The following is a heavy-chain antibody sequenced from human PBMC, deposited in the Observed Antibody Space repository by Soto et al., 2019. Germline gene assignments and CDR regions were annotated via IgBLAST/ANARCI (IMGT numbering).Heavy chain of an antibody. J-gene: IGHJ3*01. V-gene: IGHV4-30-2*01. Sequence: PSETLSLTCAVSGGSISSGSYSGTWILQPPGKGLEWSAYIYHSGNTYYNPSLKSRVTISGDRSKNQFSLNLRSVTAADTAVYYCASNVAAGDALDVWGQGTMVTVSS. D-gene: IGHD2-15*01. CDR1: GGSISSGSYS. CDR2: IYHSGNT. CDR3: ASNVAAGDALDV.